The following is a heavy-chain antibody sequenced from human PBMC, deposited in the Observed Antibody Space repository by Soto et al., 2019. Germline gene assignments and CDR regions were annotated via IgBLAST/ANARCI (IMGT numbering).Heavy chain of an antibody. J-gene: IGHJ4*02. D-gene: IGHD6-13*01. CDR1: GFTFSSYG. V-gene: IGHV3-30*18. CDR2: ISYDGSNK. CDR3: AKDIGSSGWYCSATLDY. Sequence: QVQLVESGGGVVQPGRSLRLSCAASGFTFSSYGMHWVRQAPGKGLEWVAVISYDGSNKYYADSVTGRFTISRDNSKNTLYLQMNSLSAEDTAVYYCAKDIGSSGWYCSATLDYWGQGTLVTVSS.